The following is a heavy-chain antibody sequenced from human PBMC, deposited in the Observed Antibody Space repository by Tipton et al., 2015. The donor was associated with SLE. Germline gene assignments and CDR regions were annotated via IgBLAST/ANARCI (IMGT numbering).Heavy chain of an antibody. Sequence: LRLSCTVSGGSVNGYYWSWIRQPPEKEPEWIGYIYYSGSTNYNPSLKSRVTISVDTSKNQFSLKLSSVTAADTAVYYCARAGAGYYYYYYMDVWGKGTTVTVSS. V-gene: IGHV4-59*02. J-gene: IGHJ6*03. CDR1: GGSVNGYY. CDR3: ARAGAGYYYYYYMDV. CDR2: IYYSGST.